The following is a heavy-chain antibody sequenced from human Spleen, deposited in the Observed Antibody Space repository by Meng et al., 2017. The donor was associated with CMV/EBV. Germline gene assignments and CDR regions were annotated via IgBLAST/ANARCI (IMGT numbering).Heavy chain of an antibody. CDR2: ITYSGST. CDR3: ARGRTYCSSTSCPGNWFDP. CDR1: GDSISTYY. Sequence: SETLSLTCTVSGDSISTYYWNWIRQPPGKGLEWIGYITYSGSTNYNPSLKSRVTISVDTSKNQFSLKLSSVTAADTAVYYCARGRTYCSSTSCPGNWFDPWGQGTLVTVSS. V-gene: IGHV4-59*12. D-gene: IGHD2-2*01. J-gene: IGHJ5*02.